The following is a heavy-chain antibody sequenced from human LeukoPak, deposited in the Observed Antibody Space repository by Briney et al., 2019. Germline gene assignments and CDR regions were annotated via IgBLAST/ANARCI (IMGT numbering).Heavy chain of an antibody. CDR1: GFSISSYD. V-gene: IGHV3-64*01. CDR2: ISNGGSI. D-gene: IGHD5-18*01. J-gene: IGHJ4*02. CDR3: ARGCSYGCGFDY. Sequence: GGSLRLSCAASGFSISSYDLHWVRQAPGKGWQYVSGISNGGSIDYANSVKGRFTISRDNSKNTLYLQMGSLRAEDMGVYYCARGCSYGCGFDYWGQGILVTVSS.